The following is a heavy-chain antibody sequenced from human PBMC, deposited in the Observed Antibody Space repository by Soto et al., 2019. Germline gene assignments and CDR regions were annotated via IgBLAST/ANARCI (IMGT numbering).Heavy chain of an antibody. J-gene: IGHJ4*02. CDR3: AKSGCPGAIYFDS. CDR1: GYNFTAFW. Sequence: RGESLKISCKVSGYNFTAFWLGWVRQMPGKGLEWMANIHPLDSETNYGPSFQGQVTISADKSITTAFLHWSNLKASDTGIYFCAKSGCPGAIYFDSWGQGSLVPF. CDR2: IHPLDSET. D-gene: IGHD6-25*01. V-gene: IGHV5-51*01.